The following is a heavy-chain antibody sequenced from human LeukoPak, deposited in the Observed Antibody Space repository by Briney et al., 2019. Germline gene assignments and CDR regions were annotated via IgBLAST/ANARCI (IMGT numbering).Heavy chain of an antibody. CDR3: AKATRSSGSLGAFDI. J-gene: IGHJ3*02. CDR1: GFTFDDYA. V-gene: IGHV3-9*01. D-gene: IGHD6-19*01. Sequence: SGGSLRLSCAASGFTFDDYAMHWARQAPGKGLEWVSGISWNSGSIGYADSVKGRFTISRDNAKNSLYLQMNSLRAEDTALYYCAKATRSSGSLGAFDIWGQGTMVTVSS. CDR2: ISWNSGSI.